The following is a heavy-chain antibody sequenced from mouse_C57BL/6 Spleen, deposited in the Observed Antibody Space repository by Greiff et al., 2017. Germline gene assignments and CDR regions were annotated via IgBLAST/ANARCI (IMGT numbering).Heavy chain of an antibody. Sequence: EVKVVESGEGLVKPGGSLKLSCAASGFTFSSYAMSWVRQTPEKRLEWVAYISSGGDYIYYADTVKGRFTISRDNARNTLYLQMSSLKSEDTAMYYCTRDDYDEFAYWGQGTLVTVSA. CDR3: TRDDYDEFAY. CDR2: ISSGGDYI. CDR1: GFTFSSYA. V-gene: IGHV5-9-1*02. D-gene: IGHD2-4*01. J-gene: IGHJ3*01.